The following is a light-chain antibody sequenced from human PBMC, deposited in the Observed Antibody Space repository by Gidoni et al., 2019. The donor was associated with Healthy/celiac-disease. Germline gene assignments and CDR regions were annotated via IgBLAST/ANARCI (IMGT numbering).Light chain of an antibody. Sequence: NFMLTQPHSVSESPGKTVTISCTGSSGSIASNSVQWYQQRPCSAPTTVIYEDNQRPSGVPDRFSGSIDSSSNSASLTISGLKTEDEADYYCQSYDSSNHDVVFGGGTKLTVL. CDR2: EDN. J-gene: IGLJ2*01. CDR1: SGSIASNS. CDR3: QSYDSSNHDVV. V-gene: IGLV6-57*02.